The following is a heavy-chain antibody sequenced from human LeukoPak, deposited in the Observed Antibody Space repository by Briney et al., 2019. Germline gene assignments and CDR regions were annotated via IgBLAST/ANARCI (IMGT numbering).Heavy chain of an antibody. CDR1: GFTFSSYG. CDR2: ISYDGSNK. Sequence: GGSLRLSCAASGFTFSSYGMHWVRQAPGKGLEWVAVISYDGSNKYYADSVKGRFTISRDNSKNTLYLQMNSLRAEDTAVYYCAKDNGKYYYGSGSYFDYWGQGTLVTVSS. CDR3: AKDNGKYYYGSGSYFDY. D-gene: IGHD3-10*01. J-gene: IGHJ4*02. V-gene: IGHV3-30*18.